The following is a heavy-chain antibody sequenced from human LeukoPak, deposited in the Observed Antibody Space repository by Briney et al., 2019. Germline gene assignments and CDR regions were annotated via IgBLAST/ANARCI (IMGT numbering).Heavy chain of an antibody. D-gene: IGHD6-13*01. CDR3: ARAGIAAAIDYYYYMDV. J-gene: IGHJ6*03. CDR2: INPSGGST. CDR1: GYTFTSYY. Sequence: ASVKVSCKASGYTFTSYYMHWVRQAPGQGLEWMGIINPSGGSTSYAQKFQGRVTMTRDTSTSTVYMELSSLRSEDTAVYYCARAGIAAAIDYYYYMDVWGKGTTVTVSS. V-gene: IGHV1-46*01.